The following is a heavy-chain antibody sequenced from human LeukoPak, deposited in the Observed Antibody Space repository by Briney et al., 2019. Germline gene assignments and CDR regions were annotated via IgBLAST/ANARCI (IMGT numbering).Heavy chain of an antibody. V-gene: IGHV3-21*01. Sequence: PGGSLRLSCVVSGFTFSSHSVNWVRQAPGKGLEWVLSITTSNYIFYAESVKGRFTISRDNAKNSLYLQMTSLRAEDTAVYYCVREQARAGSSDYWGQGTLVTVSS. J-gene: IGHJ4*02. CDR2: ITTSNYI. CDR1: GFTFSSHS. CDR3: VREQARAGSSDY. D-gene: IGHD2-15*01.